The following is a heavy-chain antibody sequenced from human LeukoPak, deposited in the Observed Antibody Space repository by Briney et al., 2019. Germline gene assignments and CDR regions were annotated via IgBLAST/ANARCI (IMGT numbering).Heavy chain of an antibody. V-gene: IGHV4-61*08. D-gene: IGHD1/OR15-1a*01. CDR2: IYYSGST. CDR1: GGSISSGGYY. J-gene: IGHJ6*02. CDR3: ARGNKGYYYYGMDV. Sequence: PSQTLSLTCTVSGGSISSGGYYWSWIRQHPGKGLEWIGYIYYSGSTNYNPSLKSRVTISVDTSKNQFSLKLSSVTAADTAVYYCARGNKGYYYYGMDVWGQGTTVTVSS.